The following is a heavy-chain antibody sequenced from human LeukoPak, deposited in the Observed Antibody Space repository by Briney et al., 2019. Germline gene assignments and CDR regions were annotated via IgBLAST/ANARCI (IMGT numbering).Heavy chain of an antibody. CDR3: ARYDGSNWYFEFGF. Sequence: DPSETLSLTCTVSDGSISSSSYYWGWIRQPPGKGLEWIGRMYDSGTTYLHPSLKSRVTMSVETSKNQFSLKLSSLTGGDRGVYYCARYDGSNWYFEFGFWGQGILGTGSS. D-gene: IGHD6-13*01. CDR1: DGSISSSSYY. J-gene: IGHJ4*02. V-gene: IGHV4-39*01. CDR2: MYDSGTT.